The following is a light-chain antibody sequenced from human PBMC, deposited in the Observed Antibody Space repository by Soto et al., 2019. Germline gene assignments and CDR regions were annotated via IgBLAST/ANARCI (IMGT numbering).Light chain of an antibody. CDR2: GAS. CDR3: QQYNSWPPWLFT. J-gene: IGKJ3*01. V-gene: IGKV3-15*01. CDR1: QSISSN. Sequence: DMAMTQSPATLSVSPGERATLSCRASQSISSNLAWYQQKPGQSPRLLIYGASTRATGVPARFSGSGSGTEGTVTIISLQSEDFAVYYCQQYNSWPPWLFTFGPGTKVDIK.